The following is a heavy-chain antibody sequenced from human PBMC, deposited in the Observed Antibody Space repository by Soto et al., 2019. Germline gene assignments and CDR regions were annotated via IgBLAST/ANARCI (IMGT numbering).Heavy chain of an antibody. CDR2: ISGRDGNI. J-gene: IGHJ6*03. Sequence: QVQLVESGGGLVKPGGSLRLSCADSGFTSIASFRSWSRQTPGKGLEWLSYISGRDGNIYYADSVRGRFTICRDNAKNSVYLQMNSLRAEDPAVYYCAGDQGLNYRSGWGKGDTVTVS. CDR3: AGDQGLNYRSG. CDR1: GFTSIASF. D-gene: IGHD4-4*01. V-gene: IGHV3-11*01.